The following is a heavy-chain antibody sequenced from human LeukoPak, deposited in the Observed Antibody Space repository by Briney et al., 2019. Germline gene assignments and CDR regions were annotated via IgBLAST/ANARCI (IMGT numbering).Heavy chain of an antibody. CDR3: AKGGGGSGWSGTYYYYMDV. J-gene: IGHJ6*03. CDR1: GFTVSSNY. Sequence: GGSLRLSCAASGFTVSSNYMSWVRQAPGKGLEWVSVIYSGGSTYYADSVKGRFTISRDNSKNTLYLQMNSLRAEDTALYYCAKGGGGSGWSGTYYYYMDVWGKGTPVTVSS. CDR2: IYSGGST. V-gene: IGHV3-53*05. D-gene: IGHD6-19*01.